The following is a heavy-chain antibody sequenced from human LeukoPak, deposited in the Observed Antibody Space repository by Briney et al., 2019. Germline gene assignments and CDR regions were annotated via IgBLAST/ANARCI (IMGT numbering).Heavy chain of an antibody. Sequence: SETLSLTCAVYGGSFSGYYWSWIRQPPGKGLEWIGEINHSGSTNYNPSLKSRVTISVDTSKNQFSLKLSSVTAADTAVYYCARGSLYTAMVNWFDPWGQGTLVTGSS. CDR2: INHSGST. D-gene: IGHD5-18*01. V-gene: IGHV4-34*01. CDR3: ARGSLYTAMVNWFDP. CDR1: GGSFSGYY. J-gene: IGHJ5*02.